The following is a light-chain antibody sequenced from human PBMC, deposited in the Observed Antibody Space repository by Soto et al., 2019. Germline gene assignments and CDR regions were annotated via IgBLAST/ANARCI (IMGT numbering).Light chain of an antibody. Sequence: QSALTQPASVSGSPGQSIIIPCTGTNSDVGAYNYVSWYQHHPGKAPKLMIYEVFTRSSGVSSRFSGSKSGSTASLTISGLQAEDEADYYCTSYTTTNTLYVFGTGTKLTVL. J-gene: IGLJ1*01. CDR2: EVF. V-gene: IGLV2-14*01. CDR3: TSYTTTNTLYV. CDR1: NSDVGAYNY.